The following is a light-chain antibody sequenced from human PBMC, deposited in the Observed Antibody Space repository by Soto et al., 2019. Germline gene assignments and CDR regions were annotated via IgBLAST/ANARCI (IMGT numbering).Light chain of an antibody. Sequence: QSALTQPPSASGSPGRSVTLSCTGTSSDVGGYNFVSWYQQRPGKAPKLIIYEVSKRPSGVPDRFSGFKSGNTASLTVSGLQAEDEADYFCSSYAGSNTYVIFGGGTKLTVL. CDR2: EVS. V-gene: IGLV2-8*01. J-gene: IGLJ2*01. CDR3: SSYAGSNTYVI. CDR1: SSDVGGYNF.